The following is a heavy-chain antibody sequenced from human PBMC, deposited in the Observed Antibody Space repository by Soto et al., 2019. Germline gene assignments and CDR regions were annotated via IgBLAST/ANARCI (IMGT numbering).Heavy chain of an antibody. CDR2: IKTKTQGETT. D-gene: IGHD1-26*01. J-gene: IGHJ4*02. Sequence: EVQLVESGGGLVKPGGSLRLSCAASGFTISSAWMNWVRQAPGKGLEWVGRIKTKTQGETTDYAAPVKGRFTISRDDSVNTLSLQMNSLRIEDTAVYYCTTGSVEGYWGQGTLVTVSS. CDR1: GFTISSAW. CDR3: TTGSVEGY. V-gene: IGHV3-15*07.